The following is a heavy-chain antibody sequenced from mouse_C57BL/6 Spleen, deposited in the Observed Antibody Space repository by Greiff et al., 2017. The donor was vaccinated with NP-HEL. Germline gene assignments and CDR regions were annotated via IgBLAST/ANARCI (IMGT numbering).Heavy chain of an antibody. V-gene: IGHV1-42*01. D-gene: IGHD2-3*01. J-gene: IGHJ2*01. CDR2: INPSTGGT. CDR3: ARTPFDGRYFDY. CDR1: GYSFTGYY. Sequence: EVQLQQSGPELVKPGASVKISCKASGYSFTGYYMNWVKQSPEKSLEWIGEINPSTGGTTYNQKFKAKATLTVDKSSSTAYMQLKSLTSEDSAVYYCARTPFDGRYFDYWGQGTTLTVSS.